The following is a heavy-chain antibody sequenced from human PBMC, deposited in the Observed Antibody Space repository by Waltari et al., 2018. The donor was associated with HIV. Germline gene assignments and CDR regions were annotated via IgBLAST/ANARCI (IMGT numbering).Heavy chain of an antibody. J-gene: IGHJ6*02. Sequence: EVQLLESGGGLVQPGGSLRLSWAASGFTFSSFAVSWVRQALGKWLEWGAVICGSGYSTDYADSVKGRFTISRDNSKNTLYLQMNSLRAEDTAVYYCAKGHYDFWSGSYYYGMDVWGQGTTVTVSS. V-gene: IGHV3-23*01. D-gene: IGHD3-3*01. CDR1: GFTFSSFA. CDR3: AKGHYDFWSGSYYYGMDV. CDR2: ICGSGYST.